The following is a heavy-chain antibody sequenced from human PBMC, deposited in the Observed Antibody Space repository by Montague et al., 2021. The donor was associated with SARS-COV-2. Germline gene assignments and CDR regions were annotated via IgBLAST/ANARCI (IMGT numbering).Heavy chain of an antibody. CDR3: ARRYSSSWTGDQYYFDY. J-gene: IGHJ4*02. CDR2: IYYSGST. D-gene: IGHD6-13*01. CDR1: GGSISSSSYY. Sequence: SETLSLTCTVSGGSISSSSYYWGWIRQPPGKGLEWIGSIYYSGSTYYNPSLKSRVTISVDTSKYQFSLKLSSVTAADTAEYYCARRYSSSWTGDQYYFDYWGQGTLVTVSS. V-gene: IGHV4-39*07.